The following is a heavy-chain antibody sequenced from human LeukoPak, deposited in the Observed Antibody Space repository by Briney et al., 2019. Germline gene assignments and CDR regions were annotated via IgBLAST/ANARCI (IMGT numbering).Heavy chain of an antibody. J-gene: IGHJ4*02. Sequence: KSGGSLRLSCEASGFTFTTYNMTWVRQAPAKGLEWVSIISSGSSAIFSADALKGRFTISRDDAKNLLYLDMNSLRAEDTAVYYCARGHTAVTRHFDFWGQGTLVTVSS. V-gene: IGHV3-21*01. D-gene: IGHD4-17*01. CDR2: ISSGSSAI. CDR1: GFTFTTYN. CDR3: ARGHTAVTRHFDF.